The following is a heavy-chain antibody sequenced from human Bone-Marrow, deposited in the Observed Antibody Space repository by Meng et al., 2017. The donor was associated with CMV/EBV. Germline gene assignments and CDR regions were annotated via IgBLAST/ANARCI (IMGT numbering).Heavy chain of an antibody. Sequence: SETLSLTCTVSGGSVSSGSYYWSWIRQPPGKGLEWIGYIYYSGSTYYNPSLKGRVTISIDTSKNQFSLKLSAVTAADTAVYYCARVKRTITIFGVVIGDWFDPWGQGTLVTVSS. D-gene: IGHD3-3*01. CDR3: ARVKRTITIFGVVIGDWFDP. J-gene: IGHJ5*02. CDR2: IYYSGST. CDR1: GGSVSSGSYY. V-gene: IGHV4-31*03.